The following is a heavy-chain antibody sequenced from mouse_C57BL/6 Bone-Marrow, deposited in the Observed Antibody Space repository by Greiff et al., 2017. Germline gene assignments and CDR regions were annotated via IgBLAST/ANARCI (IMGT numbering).Heavy chain of an antibody. J-gene: IGHJ2*01. V-gene: IGHV14-4*01. Sequence: EVQLQQSGAELVRPGASVKLSCTASGFNIKDDYMHWVKQRPEQGLEWIGWIDPENGDTEYASKFQGKATITADTSSNTAYLQLSSLTSEDTAVYYCTTDNGLYYFDYWGQGTTLTVSS. CDR1: GFNIKDDY. D-gene: IGHD6-1*01. CDR2: IDPENGDT. CDR3: TTDNGLYYFDY.